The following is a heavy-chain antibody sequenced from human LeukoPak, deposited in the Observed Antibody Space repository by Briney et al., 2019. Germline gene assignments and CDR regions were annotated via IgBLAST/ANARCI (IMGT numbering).Heavy chain of an antibody. D-gene: IGHD3-22*01. CDR3: AKDSNYDSSGSPGTLFDY. J-gene: IGHJ4*02. CDR1: GFTFSSYG. V-gene: IGHV3-30*18. Sequence: GGSLRLSCAASGFTFSSYGMHWVRQAPGKGLEWVAVISYDGSSKYYADSVKGRFTISRDNSKNTLYLQMNSLRAEDTAVYYCAKDSNYDSSGSPGTLFDYWGQGTLVTVSS. CDR2: ISYDGSSK.